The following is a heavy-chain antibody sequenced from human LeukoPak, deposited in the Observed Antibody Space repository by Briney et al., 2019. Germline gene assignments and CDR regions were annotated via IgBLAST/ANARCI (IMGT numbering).Heavy chain of an antibody. CDR2: IKSKTDGGTI. CDR1: GFTFSNAW. CDR3: TTVWYGSVFRDY. J-gene: IGHJ4*02. Sequence: GGSLRLSCAASGFTFSNAWMKWVRQAPGKGLEWVGRIKSKTDGGTIDYATPVKGRFTISRDDSKNTLYLQMNSLKTEDTAVYYCTTVWYGSVFRDYWGRGTLVTVSS. V-gene: IGHV3-15*01. D-gene: IGHD3-10*01.